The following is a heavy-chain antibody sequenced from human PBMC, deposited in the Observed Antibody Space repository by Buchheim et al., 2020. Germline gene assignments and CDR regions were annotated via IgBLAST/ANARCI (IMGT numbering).Heavy chain of an antibody. J-gene: IGHJ4*02. CDR2: IYYSGTT. Sequence: QLQESGPGLVKPSETLSLTCTVSGGSIDNYYWSWIRQPPGKGLEWIGYIYYSGTTKYNPSLNSRVTISVDMSKNKFSLKLTSVTAADTAVYYCARGSPFYVHPFDYWGQGAL. CDR3: ARGSPFYVHPFDY. D-gene: IGHD3-16*01. V-gene: IGHV4-59*01. CDR1: GGSIDNYY.